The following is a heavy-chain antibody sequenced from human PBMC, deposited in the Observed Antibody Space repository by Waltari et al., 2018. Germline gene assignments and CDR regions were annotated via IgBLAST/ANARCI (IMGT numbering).Heavy chain of an antibody. Sequence: EVQLLESGGGLVQPGGSLRLSCAASGFTFSSFVMSWLRQAPGSGLEGGSSINTRGTCTYYEDAVKGRFTISRDNSENTLSWQMNNLRTEDTAIYYCAKGLSNSVWYEDYWGQGILVTVST. V-gene: IGHV3-23*05. D-gene: IGHD6-19*01. J-gene: IGHJ4*02. CDR1: GFTFSSFV. CDR2: INTRGTCT. CDR3: AKGLSNSVWYEDY.